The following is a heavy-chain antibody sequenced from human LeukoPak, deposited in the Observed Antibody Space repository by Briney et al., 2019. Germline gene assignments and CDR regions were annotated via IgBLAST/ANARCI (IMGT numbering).Heavy chain of an antibody. D-gene: IGHD3-10*01. CDR2: INHSGST. J-gene: IGHJ4*02. CDR3: ARDRARTYYSWSGPRFDY. Sequence: GSLRLSCAASGFIFSSYEMSWVRQAPGKGLEWIGEINHSGSTNYNPSLKSRVTISVDTSKNQFSLKLSSVTAADTAVYYCARDRARTYYSWSGPRFDYWGQGTLVTVSS. V-gene: IGHV4-34*01. CDR1: GFIFSSYE.